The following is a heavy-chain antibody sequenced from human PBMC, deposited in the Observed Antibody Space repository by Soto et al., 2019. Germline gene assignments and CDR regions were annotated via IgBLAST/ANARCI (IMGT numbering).Heavy chain of an antibody. CDR3: AKDAIMVSSSFNYFDF. J-gene: IGHJ4*02. V-gene: IGHV3-23*01. CDR1: GFIPSSYA. Sequence: GGSPRLSCVVSGFIPSSYAMSWVRQAPGKGLEWVSGISGSGGATSYAASVKARFTISRDNSKNTLYLQMNSLSAEDTAISYCAKDAIMVSSSFNYFDFWGQGALVTVSS. CDR2: ISGSGGAT. D-gene: IGHD6-13*01.